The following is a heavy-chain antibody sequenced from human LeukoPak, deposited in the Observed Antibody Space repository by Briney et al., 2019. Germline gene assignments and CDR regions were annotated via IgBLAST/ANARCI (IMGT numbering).Heavy chain of an antibody. Sequence: GGSLRLSCAASGFTFSSYAMHWVRQAPGKGLEWVAVISYDGSNKYYADSVKGRFTISRDNSKNTLYLQMNSLRAEDTAVYYCARATRVATVPGAFDIWGQGTMVTVYS. CDR1: GFTFSSYA. V-gene: IGHV3-30*04. D-gene: IGHD5-12*01. CDR2: ISYDGSNK. CDR3: ARATRVATVPGAFDI. J-gene: IGHJ3*02.